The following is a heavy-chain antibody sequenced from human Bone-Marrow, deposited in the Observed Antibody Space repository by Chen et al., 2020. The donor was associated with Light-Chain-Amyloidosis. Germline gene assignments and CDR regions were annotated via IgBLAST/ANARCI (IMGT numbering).Heavy chain of an antibody. V-gene: IGHV3-9*01. CDR2: ISCNSGSI. CDR1: GFTFDDYA. D-gene: IGHD2-2*01. Sequence: EVELVESGGGLVQPGRSLRLSCAASGFTFDDYAMHWVRQAPGKGLEWVSGISCNSGSIGYADSVKGRFTISRDNAKNSLYLQMNSLRAEDTALYYCAKDIIPAATGGWNWFDPWGQGTLVTVSS. J-gene: IGHJ5*02. CDR3: AKDIIPAATGGWNWFDP.